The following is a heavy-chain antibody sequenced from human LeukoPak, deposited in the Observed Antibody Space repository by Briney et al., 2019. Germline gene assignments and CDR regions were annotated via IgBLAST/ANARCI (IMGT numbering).Heavy chain of an antibody. J-gene: IGHJ4*02. CDR1: GGSISSSNW. Sequence: SETLSLTCAVSGGSISSSNWWSWVRQPPGKGLEWIGEIYHSGSTNYNPSLKSRVTISVDKSKNQFSLKLSSVTAADTAVYYCARVSYYGSGNPDFDYWGQGTLVTVSS. CDR3: ARVSYYGSGNPDFDY. CDR2: IYHSGST. V-gene: IGHV4-4*02. D-gene: IGHD3-10*01.